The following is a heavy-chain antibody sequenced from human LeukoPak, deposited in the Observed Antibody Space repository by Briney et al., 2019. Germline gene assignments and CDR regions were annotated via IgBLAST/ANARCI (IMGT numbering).Heavy chain of an antibody. CDR2: INPNTGAT. CDR3: ARGTRRRAATAVTNYYFDY. CDR1: GYSFTGYY. V-gene: IGHV1-2*02. D-gene: IGHD1-26*01. Sequence: ASVKVSCKPSGYSFTGYYFHWVRQAPGQGLEWMGWINPNTGATNSAQKFQGRVTMTRDTSISTVYMELNRLRSDDTAVFYCARGTRRRAATAVTNYYFDYWAREPWSPSPQ. J-gene: IGHJ4*02.